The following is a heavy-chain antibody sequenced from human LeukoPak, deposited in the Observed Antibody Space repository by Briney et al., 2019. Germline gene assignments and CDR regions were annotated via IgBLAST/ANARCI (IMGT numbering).Heavy chain of an antibody. V-gene: IGHV3-33*01. J-gene: IGHJ4*02. CDR2: IWYDGSNK. D-gene: IGHD3-22*01. CDR1: GFTFSSYG. Sequence: PGGSLRLSSAASGFTFSSYGMHCVRQAPRKGLEWVAVIWYDGSNKYYADSVKGRFTISRDNSKNTLYLQMNSLRAEDTAGYYCARDRHYYDSSGYCPFDYWGQGTLVTVSS. CDR3: ARDRHYYDSSGYCPFDY.